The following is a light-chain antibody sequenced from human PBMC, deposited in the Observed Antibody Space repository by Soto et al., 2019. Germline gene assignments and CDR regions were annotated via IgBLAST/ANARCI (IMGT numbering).Light chain of an antibody. CDR3: NSYTSSSTYV. CDR2: DVS. Sequence: QSALTQPASVSGSPGPSITIYGTCTSSDVGGYNYVSWYQQHPGKAPNLMIYDVSDRPSGVSNRFSGSKSGNTASLTISGLQAEDGADYYCNSYTSSSTYVVGSGTPLTVL. V-gene: IGLV2-14*03. CDR1: SSDVGGYNY. J-gene: IGLJ1*01.